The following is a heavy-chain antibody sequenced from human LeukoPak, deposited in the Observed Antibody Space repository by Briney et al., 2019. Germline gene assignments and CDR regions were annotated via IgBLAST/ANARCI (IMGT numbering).Heavy chain of an antibody. D-gene: IGHD6-19*01. V-gene: IGHV4-39*07. CDR1: GGSISSSSYY. J-gene: IGHJ2*01. CDR2: IYHSGST. Sequence: SETLSLTCTVSGGSISSSSYYWGWIRQPPGKGLEWIGSIYHSGSTYYNPSLKSRVTISVDTSKNQFSLKLSSVTAADTAVYYCARGVLGSGWSYWYFDLWGRGTLVTVSS. CDR3: ARGVLGSGWSYWYFDL.